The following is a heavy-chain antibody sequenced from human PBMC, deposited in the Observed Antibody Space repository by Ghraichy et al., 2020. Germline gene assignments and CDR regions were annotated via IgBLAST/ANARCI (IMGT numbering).Heavy chain of an antibody. CDR1: GFTFSSHG. J-gene: IGHJ4*02. Sequence: AGSLRLSCAASGFTFSSHGMHWVRQAPGKGLEWVAVIWSGGNKKQYADSVKGRFTISRDDSEETLHLQMNSLRVEDTAVYYCARDLSYYSDDHWGQGTLVTVSS. CDR2: IWSGGNKK. V-gene: IGHV3-33*01. CDR3: ARDLSYYSDDH. D-gene: IGHD1-26*01.